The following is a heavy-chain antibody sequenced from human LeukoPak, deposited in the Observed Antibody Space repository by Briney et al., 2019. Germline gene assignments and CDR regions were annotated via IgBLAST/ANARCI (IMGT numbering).Heavy chain of an antibody. V-gene: IGHV4-34*01. CDR2: INHSGST. D-gene: IGHD6-13*01. CDR1: GGSFSGYY. Sequence: PSETLSLTCAVYGGSFSGYYWSWIRQPPGKGLEWIGEINHSGSTNYNPSLKSRVTISVDTSKNQFSLKLSSVTAADTAVYYCAQESSSWPPIDYWGQGTLVTVSS. CDR3: AQESSSWPPIDY. J-gene: IGHJ4*02.